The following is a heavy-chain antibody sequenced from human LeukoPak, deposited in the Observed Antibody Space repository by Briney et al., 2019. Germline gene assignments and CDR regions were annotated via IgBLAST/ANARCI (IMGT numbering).Heavy chain of an antibody. J-gene: IGHJ4*02. CDR1: GFTLSSYS. CDR3: GTGDYVWGSYREADY. V-gene: IGHV3-48*02. CDR2: INSDIYSNTI. D-gene: IGHD3-16*02. Sequence: PGGSLRLSCAASGFTLSSYSMNWVRQAPGEGLEWISYINSDIYSNTIYYADTVKGRFTISRDNGKNSLYLQMNSLRDEDTAVYYCGTGDYVWGSYREADYWGQGTLVTVSS.